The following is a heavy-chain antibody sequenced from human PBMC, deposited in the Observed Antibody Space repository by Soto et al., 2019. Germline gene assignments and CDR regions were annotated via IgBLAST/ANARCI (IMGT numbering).Heavy chain of an antibody. V-gene: IGHV1-46*01. CDR2: INPSVGST. CDR1: GYTFTSYY. D-gene: IGHD3-10*01. CDR3: ARDSSLQYGSGHV. J-gene: IGHJ6*02. Sequence: ASVKVSCKASGYTFTSYYMHWVRQAPGQGLEWMGIINPSVGSTSYAQKFQGRVTMTRDTSTSTAYMELSSLRSEDTAVYYCARDSSLQYGSGHVWGQGTTVTGSS.